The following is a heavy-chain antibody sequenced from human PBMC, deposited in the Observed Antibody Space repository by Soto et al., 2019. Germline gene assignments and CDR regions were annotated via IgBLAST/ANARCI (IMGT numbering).Heavy chain of an antibody. Sequence: GGSLRLSCAASGFTVSTNYMSWVRQAPGKGLEWVSLIYSGGSTYHADSVKGRFTISSDNSKNTLYLQMNSLRAEDTAVYYCARRSSGYPYYFDYWGQGTLVTVSS. V-gene: IGHV3-53*01. J-gene: IGHJ4*02. CDR1: GFTVSTNY. D-gene: IGHD3-22*01. CDR3: ARRSSGYPYYFDY. CDR2: IYSGGST.